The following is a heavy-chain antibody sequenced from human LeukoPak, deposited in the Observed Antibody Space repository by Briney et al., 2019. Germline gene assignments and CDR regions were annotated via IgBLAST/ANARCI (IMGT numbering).Heavy chain of an antibody. CDR3: ARAHVTIFDSWFDP. CDR2: IYYSGGT. D-gene: IGHD3-3*01. J-gene: IGHJ5*02. CDR1: GGSISSYY. Sequence: SETLSLTCTVSGGSISSYYWSWIRQPPGKGLEWIGYIYYSGGTNYNPSLKSRVTISVDTSKNQFSLKLSSVTAADTAVYYCARAHVTIFDSWFDPWGQGTLVTVSS. V-gene: IGHV4-59*01.